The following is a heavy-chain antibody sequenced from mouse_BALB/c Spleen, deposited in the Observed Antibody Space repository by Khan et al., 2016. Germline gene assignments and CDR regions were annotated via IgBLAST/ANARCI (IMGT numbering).Heavy chain of an antibody. D-gene: IGHD1-1*02. J-gene: IGHJ4*01. CDR1: GFTFSGFG. CDR3: TKSGGKVMDY. CDR2: ISRGSNTI. Sequence: EVELVESGGGLVQPGGSRKLSCAASGFTFSGFGMHWVRQAPEKGLEWVAYISRGSNTIYYGDTVKGRFTISRDNPKNTLFLQMTSLRSEDTAMYYCTKSGGKVMDYWGQGTSVTVSS. V-gene: IGHV5-17*02.